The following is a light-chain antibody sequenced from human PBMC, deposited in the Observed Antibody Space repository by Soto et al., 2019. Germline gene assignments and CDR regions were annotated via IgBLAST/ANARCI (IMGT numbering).Light chain of an antibody. J-gene: IGLJ2*01. CDR1: SSDIGGYNY. CDR2: GVS. V-gene: IGLV2-14*01. CDR3: SSFTKSSTVV. Sequence: QSALTQPASVSGSPGQSITVSCTGTSSDIGGYNYVSWYQQHPGKVPKLLIYGVSNRPSGVSLRFSGSKSGNTASLTISGLHAEDEADYYCSSFTKSSTVVFGGGTKLTVL.